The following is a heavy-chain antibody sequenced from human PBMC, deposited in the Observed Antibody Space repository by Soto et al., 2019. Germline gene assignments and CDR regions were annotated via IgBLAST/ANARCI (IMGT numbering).Heavy chain of an antibody. Sequence: SQTLSLTCAISGDSVSSNSAAWNCIIRSPSRGLEWLGRTYYRSKWYNDYAVSVKSRITINPDTSKNQFSLQLNSVTPEDTAVYYCARGESISVAWFDYWGQGTLVTVSS. CDR2: TYYRSKWYN. D-gene: IGHD6-19*01. CDR3: ARGESISVAWFDY. J-gene: IGHJ4*02. V-gene: IGHV6-1*01. CDR1: GDSVSSNSAA.